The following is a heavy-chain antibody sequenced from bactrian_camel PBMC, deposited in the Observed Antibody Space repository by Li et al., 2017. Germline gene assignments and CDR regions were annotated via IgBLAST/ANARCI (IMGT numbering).Heavy chain of an antibody. D-gene: IGHD3*01. CDR3: ANYGLRTLPPA. Sequence: VQLVESGGGLVQPGGSLRLSCAASGFTLSVDAMSWVRRAPGKGPEWISGIDSDGANSYYADSVQGRFTISRDNAKNTVYLQLNSLKSEDTAMYYCANYGLRTLPPAWGQGTQVTVS. CDR2: IDSDGANS. J-gene: IGHJ6*01. V-gene: IGHV3S31*01. CDR1: GFTLSVDA.